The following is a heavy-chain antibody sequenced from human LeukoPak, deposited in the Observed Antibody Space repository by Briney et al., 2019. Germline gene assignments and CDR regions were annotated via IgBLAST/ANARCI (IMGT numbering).Heavy chain of an antibody. Sequence: PGGSLRLSCAASGFTFSSYAMSWVRQAPGKGLEWVSAISGSGGSTYYADSVKGRFTISRDDSKNTLYLQMNSLKTEDTAVYYCTTDDHSYPGDYWGQGTLVTVSS. V-gene: IGHV3-23*01. D-gene: IGHD5-18*01. CDR3: TTDDHSYPGDY. CDR1: GFTFSSYA. CDR2: ISGSGGST. J-gene: IGHJ4*02.